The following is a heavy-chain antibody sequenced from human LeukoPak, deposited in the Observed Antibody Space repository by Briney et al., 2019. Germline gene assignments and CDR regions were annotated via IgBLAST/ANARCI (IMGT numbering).Heavy chain of an antibody. CDR1: GYTFTGYY. J-gene: IGHJ3*02. V-gene: IGHV1-2*02. CDR2: INPNSGGT. D-gene: IGHD6-13*01. CDR3: ARVVYSYIVAAAFGI. Sequence: ASVKVSCKASGYTFTGYYMHWVRQAPGQGLEWMGWINPNSGGTNYAQKFQGRVTMTRDTSISTAYMELSRLRSDDTAVYYCARVVYSYIVAAAFGIWGQGTMVTVSS.